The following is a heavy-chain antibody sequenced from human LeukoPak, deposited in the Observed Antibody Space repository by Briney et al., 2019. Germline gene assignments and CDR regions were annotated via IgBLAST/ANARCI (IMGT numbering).Heavy chain of an antibody. Sequence: ASVKVSCKASGYTFTSYYMHWVRQAPGQGLEWMGIINPSGGSTSYAQKFQGRVTMTRDMSTSTVHMELSSLRSEDTAVYYCARVGGSGYYMDVWGKGTTVTVSS. CDR1: GYTFTSYY. J-gene: IGHJ6*03. D-gene: IGHD2-15*01. V-gene: IGHV1-46*01. CDR2: INPSGGST. CDR3: ARVGGSGYYMDV.